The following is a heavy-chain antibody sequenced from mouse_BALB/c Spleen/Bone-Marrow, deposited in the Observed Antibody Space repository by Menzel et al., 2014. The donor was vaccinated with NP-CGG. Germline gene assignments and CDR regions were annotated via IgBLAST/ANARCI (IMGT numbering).Heavy chain of an antibody. CDR1: GYTFSSYW. D-gene: IGHD4-1*01. V-gene: IGHV1-9*01. CDR3: ARGDWEGPFDY. CDR2: ILPGSGSI. Sequence: QVQLQQSGAELMKPGASVKISCKATGYTFSSYWIEWIKQRPGHGPEWIGEILPGSGSINYNEKFKGKATITADSSSNTAYMQLSSLTSEDSAVYYYARGDWEGPFDYWGQGTTLTVSS. J-gene: IGHJ2*01.